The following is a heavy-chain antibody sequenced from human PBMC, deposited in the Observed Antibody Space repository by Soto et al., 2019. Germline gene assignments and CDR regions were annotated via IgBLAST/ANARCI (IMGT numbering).Heavy chain of an antibody. CDR3: ARDLGGWPDY. V-gene: IGHV1-3*01. D-gene: IGHD2-15*01. CDR1: GYTFTSYA. Sequence: ASVKVSCKASGYTFTSYAMHWVRQAPGQRLEWMGWINAGNGNTKYSQKFQGRVTVTKDTSASTAYMELSSLRSEDAAVYYCARDLGGWPDYWGQGTLVTVSS. CDR2: INAGNGNT. J-gene: IGHJ4*02.